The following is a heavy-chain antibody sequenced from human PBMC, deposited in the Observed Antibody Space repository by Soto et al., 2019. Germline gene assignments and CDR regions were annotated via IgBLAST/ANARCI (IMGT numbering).Heavy chain of an antibody. D-gene: IGHD3-22*01. J-gene: IGHJ4*02. CDR3: ATTVASAVITTFDY. CDR1: GGTSSSYA. V-gene: IGHV1-69*01. Sequence: QVQLVQSGAEVKKPGSSVKVSCKASGGTSSSYAISWVRQAPGQGLEWMGGIIPIFGTANYAQKFQGRVTITADESTSTAYMELSSLRSEDTAVYYCATTVASAVITTFDYWGQGTLVTVSS. CDR2: IIPIFGTA.